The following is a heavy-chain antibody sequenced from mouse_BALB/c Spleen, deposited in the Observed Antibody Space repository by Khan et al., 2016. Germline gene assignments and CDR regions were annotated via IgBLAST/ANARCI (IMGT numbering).Heavy chain of an antibody. CDR3: ASSTQSFYAMDY. CDR1: GYSFTSYY. D-gene: IGHD1-1*01. V-gene: IGHV1S135*01. CDR2: IDPFNGGT. Sequence: LQQSGPELMKPGASVKISCKASGYSFTSYYMHWVKQSHGKSLEWIGYIDPFNGGTSYNQKFKGKATLTVDKSSSTAYMHLSSLTSEDSAVYYCASSTQSFYAMDYWGQGTSVIVSS. J-gene: IGHJ4*01.